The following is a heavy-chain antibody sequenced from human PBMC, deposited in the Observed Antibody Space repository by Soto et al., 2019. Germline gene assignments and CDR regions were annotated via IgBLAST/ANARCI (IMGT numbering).Heavy chain of an antibody. V-gene: IGHV3-21*04. Sequence: GSLRLSSAASGFPFSLYTIHWVRQAPGKGLEWVSSITGTSDYIYYGASMEGRFTISRDNAKNSLYLQMNSLRVEDTAVYYCARDPQIYCIGGSCYPHFDYWGHGTLVTVSS. CDR2: ITGTSDYI. CDR3: ARDPQIYCIGGSCYPHFDY. CDR1: GFPFSLYT. J-gene: IGHJ4*01. D-gene: IGHD2-15*01.